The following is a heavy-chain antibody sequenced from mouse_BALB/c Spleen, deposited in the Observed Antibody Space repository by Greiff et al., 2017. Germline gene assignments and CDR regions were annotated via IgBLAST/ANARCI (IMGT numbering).Heavy chain of an antibody. CDR1: GFNIKAHY. Sequence: EVQLQQSGAELVKPGASVKLSCTASGFNIKAHYMHWVQQRPEQGLEWIGRIDPANGNTKYDPKFQGKATITADTSSNTAYLQLSSLTSEDTAVYYCSTVVDDYWGQGTTLTVSS. D-gene: IGHD1-1*01. CDR3: STVVDDY. V-gene: IGHV14-3*02. CDR2: IDPANGNT. J-gene: IGHJ2*01.